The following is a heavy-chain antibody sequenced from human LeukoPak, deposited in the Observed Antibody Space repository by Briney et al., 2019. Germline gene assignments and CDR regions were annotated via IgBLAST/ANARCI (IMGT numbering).Heavy chain of an antibody. Sequence: SETLSLTCTVSGGSISSYYWSWIRQPPGKGLEWIGYIYYSGSTNYNPSLKSRVTISVDTSKNQFSLKLSSVTAADTAVYYCARGWAAAGTVGYYYYYMDVWGKGTTVTISS. J-gene: IGHJ6*03. CDR2: IYYSGST. CDR1: GGSISSYY. D-gene: IGHD6-13*01. CDR3: ARGWAAAGTVGYYYYYMDV. V-gene: IGHV4-59*01.